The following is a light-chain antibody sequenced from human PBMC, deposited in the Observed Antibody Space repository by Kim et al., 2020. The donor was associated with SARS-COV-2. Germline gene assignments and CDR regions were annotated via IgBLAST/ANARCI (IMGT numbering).Light chain of an antibody. CDR3: QQRSNWPPGIT. CDR1: QSVSSY. Sequence: SPGERATLSCGASQSVSSYLAWYQQKPGQAPRLLIYDASNRATGIPARFSGSGYGTDFTLTISSLEPEDFAIYYCQQRSNWPPGITFGGGTKLE. J-gene: IGKJ4*01. CDR2: DAS. V-gene: IGKV3-11*01.